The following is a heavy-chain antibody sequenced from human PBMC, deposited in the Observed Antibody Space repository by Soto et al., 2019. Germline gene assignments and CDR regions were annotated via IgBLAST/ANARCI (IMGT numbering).Heavy chain of an antibody. CDR1: GFTFSSYW. CDR3: ARAIARDYRGPGGMDV. V-gene: IGHV3-74*01. Sequence: GGSLRLSCAASGFTFSSYWMHWVRQAPGKGLVWVSRINSDGSSTSYADSVKGRFTISRDNAKNTLYLQMNSLRAEDTAVYYCARAIARDYRGPGGMDVWGQGTTVTVSS. J-gene: IGHJ6*02. D-gene: IGHD4-4*01. CDR2: INSDGSST.